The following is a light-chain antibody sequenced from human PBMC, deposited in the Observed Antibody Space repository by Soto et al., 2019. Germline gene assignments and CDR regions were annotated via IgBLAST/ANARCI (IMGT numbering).Light chain of an antibody. CDR2: EAS. V-gene: IGKV1-5*03. CDR3: QYYKDHST. CDR1: QSISSW. J-gene: IGKJ1*01. Sequence: DIQMTQSPSTLSASVGDRVTITCRASQSISSWLAWYQQKPGKAPKLLIYEASSSEIGVPPRFSGSGFGTEFTLTISSLQPEDSATYDCQYYKDHSTFGQGTRLEIK.